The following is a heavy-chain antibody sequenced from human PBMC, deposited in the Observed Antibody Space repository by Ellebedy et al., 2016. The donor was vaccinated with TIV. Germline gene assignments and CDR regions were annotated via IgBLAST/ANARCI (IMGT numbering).Heavy chain of an antibody. Sequence: GESLKISXAASGLTVSSNYMSWVRQAPGKGLEWVSTISGSGRGSTFYADSVKGRFTISRDDSKNTLYLQMNSLRAGDTALYHCARGGYNSGWGFDYWGQGTLVTVSS. V-gene: IGHV3-23*01. CDR3: ARGGYNSGWGFDY. CDR1: GLTVSSNY. J-gene: IGHJ4*02. D-gene: IGHD6-19*01. CDR2: ISGSGRGST.